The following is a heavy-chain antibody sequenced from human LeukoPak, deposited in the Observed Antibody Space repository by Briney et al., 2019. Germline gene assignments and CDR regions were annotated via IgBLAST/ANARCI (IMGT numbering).Heavy chain of an antibody. J-gene: IGHJ5*02. CDR1: GGSISGYY. CDR2: IYTTGYS. D-gene: IGHD3-22*01. V-gene: IGHV4-4*07. CDR3: ARDRRYFDSSGFYSWFDP. Sequence: SETLSLTCTVSGGSISGYYWSWVRQPAGKGLEWIGRIYTTGYSNYNPSLQSRVTMSVDTSKNQFSLRLTSVTAADTAVYYCARDRRYFDSSGFYSWFDPWCQGTLVTVSS.